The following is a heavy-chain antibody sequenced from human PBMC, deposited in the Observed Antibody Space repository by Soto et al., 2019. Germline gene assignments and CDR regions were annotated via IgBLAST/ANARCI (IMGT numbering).Heavy chain of an antibody. CDR2: IIPIFGTA. CDR3: ARDSVYYYDSSGYYPDAFDI. D-gene: IGHD3-22*01. J-gene: IGHJ3*02. Sequence: QVQLVQSGAEVKKPGSSVKVSCKASGGTFSSYAISWVRQAPGQGLEWMGGIIPIFGTANYAQKFQGRVTITADESTSTAYMELSSLRSEDTAVYYCARDSVYYYDSSGYYPDAFDIWGQGTMVTVSS. V-gene: IGHV1-69*01. CDR1: GGTFSSYA.